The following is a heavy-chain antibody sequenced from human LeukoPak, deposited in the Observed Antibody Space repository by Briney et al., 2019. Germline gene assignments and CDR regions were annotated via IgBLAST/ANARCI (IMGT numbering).Heavy chain of an antibody. Sequence: GGSLRLSCAASGFTLITYWMTWVRQAPGKGLEWVANIKQDGSEKYYVDSVKGRFTISRDNAKNSLYLQMNSLRAEDTAVYYCARESHMITFGGVIVYDAFDIWGQGTMVTVSS. J-gene: IGHJ3*02. CDR3: ARESHMITFGGVIVYDAFDI. D-gene: IGHD3-16*02. V-gene: IGHV3-7*01. CDR2: IKQDGSEK. CDR1: GFTLITYW.